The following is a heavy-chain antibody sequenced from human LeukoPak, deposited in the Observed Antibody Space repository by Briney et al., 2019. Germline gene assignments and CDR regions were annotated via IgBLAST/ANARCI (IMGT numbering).Heavy chain of an antibody. CDR1: GFTFNTYA. D-gene: IGHD1-26*01. V-gene: IGHV3-33*06. Sequence: TGGSLRLSCMASGFTFNTYALHWVRQAPGKGLEWVAIVWSDGNNKFYGDSVKGRFTISRDNSENTLHLQMNSLRAEDTAMYYCAKDQGGGNYRVYFENWGQGTLVTVSP. CDR2: VWSDGNNK. CDR3: AKDQGGGNYRVYFEN. J-gene: IGHJ4*02.